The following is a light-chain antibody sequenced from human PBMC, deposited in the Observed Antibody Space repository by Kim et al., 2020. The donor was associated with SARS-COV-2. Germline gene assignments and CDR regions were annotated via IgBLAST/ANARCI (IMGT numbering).Light chain of an antibody. Sequence: ALGKTVRITCQGDSLRRYYASWYQQKPGQAPVFVIYGKSNRPSGIPDRFSGSSSGNTASMTIAGAQAEDEADYYCNSRDSSGNSYVFGNGTKVTVL. CDR2: GKS. J-gene: IGLJ1*01. V-gene: IGLV3-19*01. CDR1: SLRRYY. CDR3: NSRDSSGNSYV.